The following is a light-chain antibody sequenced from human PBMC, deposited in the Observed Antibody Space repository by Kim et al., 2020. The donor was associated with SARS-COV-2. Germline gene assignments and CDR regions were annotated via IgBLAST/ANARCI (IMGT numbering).Light chain of an antibody. CDR3: QAWDNNTPVV. V-gene: IGLV3-1*01. Sequence: GDKLGDKYACWYKQKPGQSPLLVIYQDNKRPSGIPERFSGSNSGNTATLTIGGTQAMDAADYYCQAWDNNTPVVFGGGTKLDVL. CDR1: KLGDKY. J-gene: IGLJ2*01. CDR2: QDN.